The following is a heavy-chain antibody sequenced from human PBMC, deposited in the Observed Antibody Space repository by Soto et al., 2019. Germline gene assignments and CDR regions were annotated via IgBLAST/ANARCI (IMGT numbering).Heavy chain of an antibody. Sequence: QVQLQESGPGLVKPSETLSLTCTVSGGSISSYYWSWIRQPPGKGLEWIGYIYYSGSTNYNPSLKSRVTISVDTSKTQFSLKLSSVTAADTAVYYCARVGRVGFLEWGLVGFEYYMDVWGKGTTVTVSS. CDR2: IYYSGST. D-gene: IGHD3-3*02. CDR1: GGSISSYY. J-gene: IGHJ6*03. V-gene: IGHV4-59*01. CDR3: ARVGRVGFLEWGLVGFEYYMDV.